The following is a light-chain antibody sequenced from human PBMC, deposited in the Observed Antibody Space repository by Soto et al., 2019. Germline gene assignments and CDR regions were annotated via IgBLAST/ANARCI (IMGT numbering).Light chain of an antibody. CDR3: QQYNNWPPGT. V-gene: IGKV3-15*01. CDR2: GAS. CDR1: QSVSSN. Sequence: EIVMTQSPATLAVSPGGRATLFCRASQSVSSNLAWYQQKPGQAPRLLIYGASTRATGIPARFSGSGSGTEFTLTISSLQSEDFAVYYCQQYNNWPPGTFGQGTRLEIK. J-gene: IGKJ5*01.